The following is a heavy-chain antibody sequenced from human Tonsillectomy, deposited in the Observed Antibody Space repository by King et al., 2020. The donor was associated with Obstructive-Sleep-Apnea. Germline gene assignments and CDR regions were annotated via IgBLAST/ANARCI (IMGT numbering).Heavy chain of an antibody. CDR2: IRSKAYGGTT. D-gene: IGHD6-19*01. CDR3: TSQWWLVSPIDY. V-gene: IGHV3-49*03. CDR1: GFTFGDYA. J-gene: IGHJ4*02. Sequence: VQLVESGGGLVQPGRSLRLSCTASGFTFGDYAMSWFRQAPGKGLEWVGFIRSKAYGGTTEYAASVKGRFSISRDDSKSIAYLQMNSLKTEDIAVYYCTSQWWLVSPIDYWGQGTLVTVSS.